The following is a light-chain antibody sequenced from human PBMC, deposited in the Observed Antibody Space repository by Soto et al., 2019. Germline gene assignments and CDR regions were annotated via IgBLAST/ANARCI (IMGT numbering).Light chain of an antibody. Sequence: LVVPVTPREPASISCRSNQSLLHNNGYNYLDWYMQKPGQSPQLLIYLGSNRASGVPDRFSGSGSGPDFTLKISRVAAAAVGVYHCIQPLQSLTCGQGTRLEIK. CDR3: IQPLQSLT. V-gene: IGKV2-28*01. CDR2: LGS. CDR1: QSLLHNNGYNY. J-gene: IGKJ5*01.